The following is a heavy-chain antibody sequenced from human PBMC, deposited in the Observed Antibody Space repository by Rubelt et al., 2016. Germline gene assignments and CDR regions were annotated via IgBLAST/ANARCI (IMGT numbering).Heavy chain of an antibody. D-gene: IGHD2/OR15-2a*01. J-gene: IGHJ4*02. CDR3: ARASTVLLHFDY. CDR1: GDSISSYY. CDR2: IYYSGST. Sequence: QLQESGPGLVKPSETLSLTCTVSGDSISSYYWVWIRQPPGKGLEWIGSIYYSGSTYYNPSLKSRVTISVDTSKNQFSLKLTSVTAADTAVYYCARASTVLLHFDYWGQGTLVTVSS. V-gene: IGHV4-39*07.